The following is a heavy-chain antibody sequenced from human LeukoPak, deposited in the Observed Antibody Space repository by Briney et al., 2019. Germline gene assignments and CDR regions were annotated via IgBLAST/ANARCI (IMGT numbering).Heavy chain of an antibody. D-gene: IGHD2-2*02. CDR3: ARGYCGSPYCYNFDY. V-gene: IGHV1-2*06. CDR2: INLNSGGT. J-gene: IGHJ4*02. Sequence: ASAKVSCKPSGYTFTDYYMHWVRQAPGQGLEWMGRINLNSGGTNYAQKFQGRVTMTRDTSISTAYMELSRLGSGDTAVYFCARGYCGSPYCYNFDYWGQGTLVTVSS. CDR1: GYTFTDYY.